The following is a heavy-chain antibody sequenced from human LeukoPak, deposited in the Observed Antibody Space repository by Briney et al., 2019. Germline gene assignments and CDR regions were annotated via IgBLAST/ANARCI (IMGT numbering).Heavy chain of an antibody. V-gene: IGHV4-34*01. D-gene: IGHD6-13*01. CDR1: GGSFSGYY. CDR2: INHSGST. J-gene: IGHJ4*02. Sequence: PSETLSLTCAVYGGSFSGYYWSWIRQPPGKGLEWIGEINHSGSTNYNPSLKSRVTISVDTSKNQFSLKLSSVTAADTAVYYCARGLKVKAAADAYFDYWGQGTLVTVSS. CDR3: ARGLKVKAAADAYFDY.